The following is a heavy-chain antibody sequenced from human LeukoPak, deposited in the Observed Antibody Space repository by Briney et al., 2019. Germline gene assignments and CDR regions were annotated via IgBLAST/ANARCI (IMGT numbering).Heavy chain of an antibody. Sequence: GGSLRLSCAASGFTFSSYAIHWVRQAPGKGLEWVAVISYDGSNEYYADSVKGRFTISRDNSKNTLYLQMNSLRVEDMAVYYCARDGYARDSGSYQRLDYWGQGTLVTVSS. CDR2: ISYDGSNE. CDR3: ARDGYARDSGSYQRLDY. CDR1: GFTFSSYA. J-gene: IGHJ4*02. V-gene: IGHV3-30-3*01. D-gene: IGHD1-26*01.